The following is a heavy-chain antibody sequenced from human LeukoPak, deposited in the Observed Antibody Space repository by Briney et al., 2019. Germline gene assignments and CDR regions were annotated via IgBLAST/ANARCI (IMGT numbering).Heavy chain of an antibody. J-gene: IGHJ3*02. V-gene: IGHV3-74*03. CDR2: INNDGRSI. CDR1: GVTFSRYW. D-gene: IGHD3-22*01. CDR3: ASVAYYYDSSDYYSHAFDI. Sequence: VGSLRLSCADSGVTFSRYWMHWVREAPGKGLVWVSHINNDGRSITYADSVRGGCTLSRDNAKNTLYLQMNSLRDEDTAVYYCASVAYYYDSSDYYSHAFDIWGQGTMVTVSS.